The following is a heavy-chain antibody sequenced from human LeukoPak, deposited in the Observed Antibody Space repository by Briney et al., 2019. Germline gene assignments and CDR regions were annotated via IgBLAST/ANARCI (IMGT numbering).Heavy chain of an antibody. J-gene: IGHJ4*02. CDR3: TIRYDSSGYFDY. CDR2: IKSKTDGGTT. V-gene: IGHV3-15*01. CDR1: GFTFSNAW. Sequence: GGSLRLSCAASGFTFSNAWMSWVRQAPGKGLEWVGRIKSKTDGGTTDYAAPVKGRFTISRDDSKNTLYLQMNSLKTEDTAVYYCTIRYDSSGYFDYWGQGTLVTVSS. D-gene: IGHD3-22*01.